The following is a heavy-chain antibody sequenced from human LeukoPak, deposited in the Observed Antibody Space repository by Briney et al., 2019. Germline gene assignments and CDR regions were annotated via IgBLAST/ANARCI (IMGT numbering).Heavy chain of an antibody. D-gene: IGHD5-18*01. CDR2: INPNSGGT. Sequence: ASVKVSCKASGYTFTAYYMHWVRQAPGQGLEWMGWINPNSGGTNYAQKFQGRVTMTRDTSISTAYMELSRLSSDDTAVYYCARPSRAWIQLWLLDYWGRGTLVTVSS. CDR1: GYTFTAYY. J-gene: IGHJ4*02. V-gene: IGHV1-2*02. CDR3: ARPSRAWIQLWLLDY.